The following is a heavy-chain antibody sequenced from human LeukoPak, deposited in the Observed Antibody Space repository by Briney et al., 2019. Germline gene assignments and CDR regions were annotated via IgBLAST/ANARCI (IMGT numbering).Heavy chain of an antibody. D-gene: IGHD3-22*01. Sequence: GASVKVSCKASGYTFTSYAIHWVRQAPGQRRAWMGWINAGNGNTKYSQKFQDRVTITRDTSASTAYMEVSSLRSEDTAVYYCARALSPYDSSGYPSPIDYWGQGTLVTVSS. V-gene: IGHV1-3*01. CDR1: GYTFTSYA. CDR3: ARALSPYDSSGYPSPIDY. J-gene: IGHJ4*02. CDR2: INAGNGNT.